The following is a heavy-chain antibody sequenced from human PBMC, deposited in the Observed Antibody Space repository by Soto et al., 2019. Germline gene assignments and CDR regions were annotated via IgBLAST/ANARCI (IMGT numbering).Heavy chain of an antibody. D-gene: IGHD6-13*01. CDR3: ARGSKGSSWYAYWFDP. Sequence: QVQLVQSGAEVKKPGASVKVSCKASGYTFTSCDINWVRQATGQGLEWMGWMNPNSGNTGYAQKFQGRVTMTRNTSISTPYMELSSLRSEDTAVYYCARGSKGSSWYAYWFDPWGQGTLVTVSS. J-gene: IGHJ5*02. CDR1: GYTFTSCD. CDR2: MNPNSGNT. V-gene: IGHV1-8*01.